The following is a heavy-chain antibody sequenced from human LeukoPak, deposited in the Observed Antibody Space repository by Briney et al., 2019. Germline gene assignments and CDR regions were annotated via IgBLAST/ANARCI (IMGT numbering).Heavy chain of an antibody. Sequence: PGGSLRLSCAASGFTFSSYGMHWVRQAPGKGLEWVAFIRYDGSNKYYADSVKGRFTISRDNSKNTLYLQMNSLRAEDTAVYYCARHNYYEWNYWGQGTLVTVSS. D-gene: IGHD3-22*01. V-gene: IGHV3-30*02. CDR3: ARHNYYEWNY. CDR2: IRYDGSNK. CDR1: GFTFSSYG. J-gene: IGHJ4*02.